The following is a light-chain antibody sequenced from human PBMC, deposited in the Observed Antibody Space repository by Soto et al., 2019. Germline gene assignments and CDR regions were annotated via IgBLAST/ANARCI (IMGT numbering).Light chain of an antibody. J-gene: IGKJ2*01. Sequence: EIVLKQSPGTLYLSPGERDPLSCRASQNIITYLALYQQKPGQAPRLLIYGASTRATGVPDRLSGSGSGADFTRTINRLEPEDFAVDFCQHYYRLPPTYGQGTKLEV. CDR2: GAS. CDR1: QNIITY. CDR3: QHYYRLPPT. V-gene: IGKV3-20*01.